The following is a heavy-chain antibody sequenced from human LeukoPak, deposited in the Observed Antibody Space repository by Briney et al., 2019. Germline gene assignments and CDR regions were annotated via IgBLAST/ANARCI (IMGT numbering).Heavy chain of an antibody. CDR2: ISYDGSDE. CDR1: GFTFSSYA. Sequence: GGSLRLSCAASGFTFSSYAMHGVRQAPGKGLEWVAVISYDGSDEYYADSVKGRFTISRDNSKNTLYLQMNSLRAEDTAVYYCARAYYYDSGGYHYPLDYWGQGTLVTVSS. CDR3: ARAYYYDSGGYHYPLDY. V-gene: IGHV3-30-3*01. J-gene: IGHJ4*02. D-gene: IGHD3-22*01.